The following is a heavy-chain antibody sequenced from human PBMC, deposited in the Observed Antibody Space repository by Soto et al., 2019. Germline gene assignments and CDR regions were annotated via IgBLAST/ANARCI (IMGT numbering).Heavy chain of an antibody. Sequence: PGESLKISCKGSGYSFTSYWIGWVRQMPGKGLEWMGSIYPGDSDTRYSPSFQGHVTISADKSISAAYLQWSSLKASDTAVYYCARQGYCSTTSCNWDFDYWGQGTLVTVSS. CDR3: ARQGYCSTTSCNWDFDY. V-gene: IGHV5-51*01. CDR2: IYPGDSDT. D-gene: IGHD2-2*01. J-gene: IGHJ4*02. CDR1: GYSFTSYW.